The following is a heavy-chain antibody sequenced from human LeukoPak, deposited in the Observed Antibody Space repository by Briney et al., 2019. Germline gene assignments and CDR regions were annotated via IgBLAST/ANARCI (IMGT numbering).Heavy chain of an antibody. CDR2: INSDGSST. V-gene: IGHV3-74*01. CDR1: GFTFSNYW. Sequence: GGSLRLSCAASGFTFSNYWMHWVRQAPGKGLVWVSRINSDGSSTVYADSVKGRFTISRDNAKNTLYLQMNSLRADDTAVYYCTRGNSGPDYWGQGTLVTVSS. D-gene: IGHD5-12*01. J-gene: IGHJ4*02. CDR3: TRGNSGPDY.